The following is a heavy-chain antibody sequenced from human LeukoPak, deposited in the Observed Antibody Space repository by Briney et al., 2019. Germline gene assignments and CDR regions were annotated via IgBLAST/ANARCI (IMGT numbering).Heavy chain of an antibody. CDR1: GGSFSGYY. CDR2: IYHSGST. Sequence: SETLSLTCAVYGGSFSGYYWSWIRQPPGKGLEWIGSIYHSGSTYYNPSLKSRVTISVDTSKNQFSLKLSSVTAADTAVYYCARIELGIAVAGLDYWGQGTLVTVSS. D-gene: IGHD6-19*01. J-gene: IGHJ4*02. V-gene: IGHV4-34*01. CDR3: ARIELGIAVAGLDY.